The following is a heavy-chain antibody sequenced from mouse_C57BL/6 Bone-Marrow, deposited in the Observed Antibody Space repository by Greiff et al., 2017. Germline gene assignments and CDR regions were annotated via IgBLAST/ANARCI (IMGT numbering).Heavy chain of an antibody. V-gene: IGHV1-64*01. D-gene: IGHD2-3*01. CDR3: ADGYPYAMDY. CDR2: IHPNSGST. CDR1: GYPFTSYW. J-gene: IGHJ4*01. Sequence: QVQLQQPGAELVKPGASVKLSCKASGYPFTSYWMPWVKQRPGQGLEWIGMIHPNSGSTNYNEKFKSKATLTVDKSSSTAYMQLSSLTSEDSAVYYGADGYPYAMDYWGQGTSVTVSS.